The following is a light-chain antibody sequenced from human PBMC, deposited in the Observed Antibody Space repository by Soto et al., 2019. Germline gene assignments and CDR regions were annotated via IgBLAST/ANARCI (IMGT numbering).Light chain of an antibody. V-gene: IGKV1-5*01. CDR3: QQYNSYPWT. CDR2: DAS. J-gene: IGKJ1*01. CDR1: QSISRR. Sequence: DIPMIQSPSALSASVGDRVTITYRASQSISRRLAWYQQKPGKAPKLLIYDASSLESGVPAGFSGSGSGTQFTLTISSLQPDDFATYYCQQYNSYPWTFGQGTRVEIK.